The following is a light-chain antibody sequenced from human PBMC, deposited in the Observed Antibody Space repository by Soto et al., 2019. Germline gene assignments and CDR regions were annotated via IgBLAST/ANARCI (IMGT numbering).Light chain of an antibody. CDR1: QSVSSH. CDR3: QQGGNWPLT. CDR2: DAS. J-gene: IGKJ5*01. V-gene: IGKV3-11*01. Sequence: EIVLTQSPATLSLSPGEGATVSCRASQSVSSHLAWYQQKRGQAPRLLIYDASSRASGIPARFSGRGSGTDFTLTISYLEPEDFAIYYCQQGGNWPLTFGQGTRLRL.